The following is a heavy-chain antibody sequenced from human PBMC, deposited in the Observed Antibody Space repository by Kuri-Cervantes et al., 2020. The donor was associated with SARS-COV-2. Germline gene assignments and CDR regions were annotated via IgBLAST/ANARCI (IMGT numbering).Heavy chain of an antibody. CDR3: ARGYCSSTSCARPLGDGAFDI. CDR1: GGSISSSSYY. J-gene: IGHJ3*02. D-gene: IGHD2-2*01. Sequence: SETLSLTCTVSGGSISSSSYYWGWIRQPPGKGLEWIGSIYYSGSTYYNPSLKSRVTISVDTSKNQFSLKLSSVTAADTAVYYCARGYCSSTSCARPLGDGAFDIWGQGTMVTVSS. V-gene: IGHV4-39*01. CDR2: IYYSGST.